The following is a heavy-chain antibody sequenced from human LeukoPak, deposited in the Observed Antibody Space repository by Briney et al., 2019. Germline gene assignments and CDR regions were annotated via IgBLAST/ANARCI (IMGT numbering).Heavy chain of an antibody. J-gene: IGHJ4*02. CDR1: GYTFTSYG. Sequence: ASVKVSCKASGYTFTSYGISCVRQAPGQGLEWMGWISAYNGNTNYAQKLQGRVTMTTDTSTSTAYMELRSLRSDDTAVYYCARGGAYYDFWSGSDYWGQGTLVTVSS. V-gene: IGHV1-18*01. CDR2: ISAYNGNT. D-gene: IGHD3-3*01. CDR3: ARGGAYYDFWSGSDY.